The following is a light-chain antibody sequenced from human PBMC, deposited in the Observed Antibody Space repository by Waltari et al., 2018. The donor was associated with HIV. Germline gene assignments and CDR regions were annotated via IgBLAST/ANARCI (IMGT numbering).Light chain of an antibody. CDR2: EDN. V-gene: IGLV6-57*01. CDR1: SGSIASYY. J-gene: IGLJ3*02. CDR3: QSYDSSNHWV. Sequence: NFMLTQPPSVSESPGKTVTISCTRSSGSIASYYVQWYQQRPGSSPTTVIYEDNQRPSGVPDRFSVSIDSSSNSAALTIAGLKTEYGADYYCQSYDSSNHWVFGGGTKLTVL.